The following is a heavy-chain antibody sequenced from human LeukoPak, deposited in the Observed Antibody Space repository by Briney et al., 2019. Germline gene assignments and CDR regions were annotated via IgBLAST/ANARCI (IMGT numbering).Heavy chain of an antibody. V-gene: IGHV3-23*01. CDR1: GFTFSTYI. J-gene: IGHJ6*02. D-gene: IGHD3-10*01. Sequence: GGSLRLSCEASGFTFSTYIMTWVRQAPGKGLEWVSTIKACAEATFYADSVKDRFTISRDNSKNTLYLQMNSLRAEDTAVYYCARELLWFGTSHYYYYGMDVWGQGTTVTVSS. CDR2: IKACAEAT. CDR3: ARELLWFGTSHYYYYGMDV.